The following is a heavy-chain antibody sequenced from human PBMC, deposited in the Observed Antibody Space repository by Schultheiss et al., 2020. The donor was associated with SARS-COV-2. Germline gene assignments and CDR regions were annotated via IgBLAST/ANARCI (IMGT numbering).Heavy chain of an antibody. V-gene: IGHV3-48*04. CDR2: ISSSGSTI. J-gene: IGHJ4*02. CDR1: GFTFSSYS. Sequence: GGSLRLSCAASGFTFSSYSMNWVRQAPGKGLEWVSYISSSGSTIYYADSVKGRFTISRDNAKNSLYLQMNSLRAEDTAVYYCTTNRGYSYGYREYYFDYWGQGTLVTVSS. CDR3: TTNRGYSYGYREYYFDY. D-gene: IGHD5-18*01.